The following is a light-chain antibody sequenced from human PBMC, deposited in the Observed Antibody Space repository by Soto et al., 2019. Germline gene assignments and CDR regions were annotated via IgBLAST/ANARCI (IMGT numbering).Light chain of an antibody. CDR3: QQYNNSPPRS. CDR2: GAS. CDR1: QSISNH. V-gene: IGKV3-15*01. Sequence: EIVMTQSPVTLAVSPGERATLSCRASQSISNHLAGYQQNPGQAPRLLIYGASTRATGIPARFSGSGSGTEFTLTISSLQSEDFAVYYCQQYNNSPPRSFGQGTKLEIK. J-gene: IGKJ2*03.